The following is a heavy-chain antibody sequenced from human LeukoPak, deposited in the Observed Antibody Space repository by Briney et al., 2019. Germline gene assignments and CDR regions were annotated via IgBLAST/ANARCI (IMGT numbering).Heavy chain of an antibody. CDR3: ARVYRSSSGYCFDF. D-gene: IGHD6-6*01. CDR2: ISSSSSYI. J-gene: IGHJ4*02. Sequence: GGSLRLSCAASGFTFSSYGMNWVRQAPGKGLEWVSSISSSSSYIYYADSVKGRFTISRDNAKNSLYLQMNSLRAEDTAVYYCARVYRSSSGYCFDFWGQGTLATVSS. CDR1: GFTFSSYG. V-gene: IGHV3-21*01.